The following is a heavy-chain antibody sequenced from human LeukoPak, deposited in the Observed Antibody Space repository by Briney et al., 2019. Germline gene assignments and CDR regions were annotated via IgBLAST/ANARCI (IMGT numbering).Heavy chain of an antibody. CDR1: GYTLTELS. CDR2: FDPEDGET. Sequence: ASVKVSCKVSGYTLTELSMHWVRQAPGKGLEWMGGFDPEDGETIYAQKFQGRVTMTRSASINTAYMELSSLTSEDTAVYYCARAPRSWGFDYWGQGTLVTVSS. J-gene: IGHJ4*02. CDR3: ARAPRSWGFDY. D-gene: IGHD7-27*01. V-gene: IGHV1-24*01.